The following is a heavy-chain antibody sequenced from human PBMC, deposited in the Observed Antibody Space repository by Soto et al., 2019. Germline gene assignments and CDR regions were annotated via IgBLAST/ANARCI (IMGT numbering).Heavy chain of an antibody. CDR1: GDSISGYY. D-gene: IGHD5-12*01. CDR2: IHYTGST. CDR3: ATGEAGDRGS. J-gene: IGHJ5*02. V-gene: IGHV4-59*01. Sequence: PSETLSLTCTVSGDSISGYYWSWIRQPPGRGLEWIGYIHYTGSTIHNPSLKSRVSMSIDTSKTQFSLQLSSVTAADTAVYYCATGEAGDRGSWGQGTLVTVSS.